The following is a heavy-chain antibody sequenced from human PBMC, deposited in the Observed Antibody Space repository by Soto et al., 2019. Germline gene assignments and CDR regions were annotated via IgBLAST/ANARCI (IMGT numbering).Heavy chain of an antibody. CDR2: ISSDGNTQ. Sequence: QVQLVESGGGGVQPGRALRLSCAASGFTFSNSGIHWVRQAPGKGLEWVAVISSDGNTQFYADSVKGRFSISRDNSKNTMYLDMTSLRAEDAAVYYCTGQIASGHLGQGTLVTVSS. J-gene: IGHJ4*02. D-gene: IGHD2-8*02. CDR1: GFTFSNSG. V-gene: IGHV3-30*03. CDR3: TGQIASGH.